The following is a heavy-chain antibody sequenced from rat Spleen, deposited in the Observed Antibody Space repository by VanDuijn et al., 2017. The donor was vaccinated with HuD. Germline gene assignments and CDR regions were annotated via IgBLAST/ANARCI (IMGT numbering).Heavy chain of an antibody. CDR1: GFTFSNYG. Sequence: EVQLVETGGGLVQPGRSLKLSCAASGFTFSNYGMAWVRQTPTKGLEWVASISTGGGTTYYPDSVKGRFTISRDNAKSTLYLQMNSLRSGDTATYYCATGITLVWGRGVMVTVSS. D-gene: IGHD1-2*01. J-gene: IGHJ2*01. V-gene: IGHV5S13*01. CDR2: ISTGGGTT. CDR3: ATGITLV.